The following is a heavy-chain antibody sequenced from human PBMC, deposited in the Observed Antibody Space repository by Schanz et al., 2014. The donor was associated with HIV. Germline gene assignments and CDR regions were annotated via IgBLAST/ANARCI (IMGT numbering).Heavy chain of an antibody. V-gene: IGHV3-11*04. D-gene: IGHD3-22*01. Sequence: QVHLEESGGGLVKPGGSLRLSCAASGFTFSDYYMSWIRQAPGKGLEWVSSISTGGSTIYYADSVKGRFTISRVNSKNTLYLQMNSLXXXDTXXYYCARGRYAPNYYDSSTYPYYFDYWGQGTLVTVSS. CDR2: ISTGGSTI. J-gene: IGHJ4*02. CDR3: ARGRYAPNYYDSSTYPYYFDY. CDR1: GFTFSDYY.